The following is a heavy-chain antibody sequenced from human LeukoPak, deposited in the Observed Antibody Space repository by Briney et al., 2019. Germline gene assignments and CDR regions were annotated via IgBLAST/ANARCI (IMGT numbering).Heavy chain of an antibody. Sequence: PSETLSLTCTVSGGSISSHYWTCTRHPPGKGPDSIGYINYSGSTNYNPSLKSRVTISVDTSKNQFSLKLSSVTAADTAVYYCAREGVAAPSPEDYYYGMDVWGQGTTVTVSS. V-gene: IGHV4-59*11. CDR3: AREGVAAPSPEDYYYGMDV. J-gene: IGHJ6*02. CDR1: GGSISSHY. CDR2: INYSGST. D-gene: IGHD6-19*01.